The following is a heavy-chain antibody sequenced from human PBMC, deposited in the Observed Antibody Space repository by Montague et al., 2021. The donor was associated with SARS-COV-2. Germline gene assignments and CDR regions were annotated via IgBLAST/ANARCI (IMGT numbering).Heavy chain of an antibody. CDR2: IYSGGSST. V-gene: IGHV3-23*03. CDR3: AKDLSGYDFWSGPTTHYYYYGMDV. Sequence: SLRLSCAASGFTFSSYAMSWVRQAPGKGLEWVSVIYSGGSSTYYADSVKGRFTISRDNSKNTLYLQMNSLRAEDTAVYYCAKDLSGYDFWSGPTTHYYYYGMDVWGQGTTVTVSS. D-gene: IGHD3-3*01. CDR1: GFTFSSYA. J-gene: IGHJ6*02.